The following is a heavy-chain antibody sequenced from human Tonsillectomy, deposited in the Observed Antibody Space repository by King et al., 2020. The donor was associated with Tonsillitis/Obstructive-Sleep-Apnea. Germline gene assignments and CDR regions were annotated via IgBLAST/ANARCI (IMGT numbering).Heavy chain of an antibody. CDR1: GYTFTSYY. Sequence: QLVQSGAEVKKPGASVKVSCKASGYTFTSYYMHWVRQAPGQGLEWTGIINPSGGSTSYAQKFQGRVTMTRDTSTSTVDRGLSSLRSEGTDVHYCAKVPEEGVLCGAFDFWGQGTMVTVSA. CDR3: AKVPEEGVLCGAFDF. D-gene: IGHD3-16*01. V-gene: IGHV1-46*01. J-gene: IGHJ3*01. CDR2: INPSGGST.